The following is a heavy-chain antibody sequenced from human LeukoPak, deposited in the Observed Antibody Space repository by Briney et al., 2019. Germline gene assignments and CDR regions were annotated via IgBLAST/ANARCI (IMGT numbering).Heavy chain of an antibody. J-gene: IGHJ5*02. D-gene: IGHD3-22*01. CDR3: AREDYDSSGYYLLYNWFDP. CDR1: GGSISSHY. Sequence: PSETLSLTCTVSGGSISSHYWSWIRQPPGKGLEWIGLIYNSGGTNYNSSPKSRVTMSVDTSKNQFSLKLSSVTAADTAVYYCAREDYDSSGYYLLYNWFDPWGQGTLVTVSS. V-gene: IGHV4-4*07. CDR2: IYNSGGT.